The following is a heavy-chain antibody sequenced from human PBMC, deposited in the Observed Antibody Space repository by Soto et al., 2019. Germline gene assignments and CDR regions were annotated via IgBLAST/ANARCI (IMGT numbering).Heavy chain of an antibody. CDR3: ARQGYGSGPYWFDS. V-gene: IGHV4-38-2*01. Sequence: SSETLSLTCAVSDYSISNAYYWGWIRQPPGKGLEWIRSIYYSGNTYYNPSLKRRVTISVDTSKIQFSLKLNSVTAADTAVYYCARQGYGSGPYWFDSWGQGTQVTVS. CDR1: DYSISNAYY. CDR2: IYYSGNT. J-gene: IGHJ5*01. D-gene: IGHD3-10*01.